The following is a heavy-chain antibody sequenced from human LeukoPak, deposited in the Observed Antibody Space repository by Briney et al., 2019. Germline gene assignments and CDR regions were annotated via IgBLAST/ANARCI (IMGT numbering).Heavy chain of an antibody. J-gene: IGHJ4*02. CDR1: GYTFTGYY. Sequence: ASVKVSCKASGYTFTGYYMHWVRQAPGQGLEWMGWINPNSGGTNYAQKFRGRVTMTRDTSISTAYMELSRLRSDDTAVYYCARDLRVAVAGTGLDYWGQGTLVTVSS. CDR3: ARDLRVAVAGTGLDY. V-gene: IGHV1-2*02. CDR2: INPNSGGT. D-gene: IGHD6-19*01.